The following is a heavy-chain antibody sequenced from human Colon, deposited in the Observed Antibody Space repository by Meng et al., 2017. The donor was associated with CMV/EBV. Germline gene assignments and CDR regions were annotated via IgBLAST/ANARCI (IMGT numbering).Heavy chain of an antibody. V-gene: IGHV3-30*02. J-gene: IGHJ3*02. D-gene: IGHD3-9*01. CDR2: VRYDGTNE. CDR3: AKDVRDFDWDTFDI. CDR1: GFTFDSFG. Sequence: GESLKISCVTSGFTFDSFGMHWVRQGPGKGLEWLSFVRYDGTNEYYAESVKGRFTISRDNSRNTLYLQMHSLRPDDTAVYYCAKDVRDFDWDTFDIWCQGTMVTVSS.